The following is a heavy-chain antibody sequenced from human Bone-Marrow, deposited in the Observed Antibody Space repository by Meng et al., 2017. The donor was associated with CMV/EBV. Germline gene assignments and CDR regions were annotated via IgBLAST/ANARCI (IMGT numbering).Heavy chain of an antibody. V-gene: IGHV3-30*02. J-gene: IGHJ4*02. CDR3: AKYRFGLSTGEEPE. CDR1: GFTFTDFA. Sequence: GESLKISCAASGFTFTDFAIHWVRQAPGKGLEWVAFIRYDGSNRNYGDSVKGRFTISRDNSKNTLYLQMNSLRDEDTGIYYCAKYRFGLSTGEEPEWGQGTQVTVSS. CDR2: IRYDGSNR. D-gene: IGHD2-8*02.